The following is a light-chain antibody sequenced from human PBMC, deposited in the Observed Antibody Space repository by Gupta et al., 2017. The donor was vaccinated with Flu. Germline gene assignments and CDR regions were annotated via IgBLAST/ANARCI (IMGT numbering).Light chain of an antibody. CDR1: QSVSSSY. V-gene: IGKV3-20*01. CDR3: QQYGSSPLYS. Sequence: TPSCRAGQSVSSSYLAWYQQKPGQAPRLLIYGASSRATSIPNRFSGSGSGTDFTLTISRLEPEDCAVYYCQQYGSSPLYSFGQGTKLEIK. CDR2: GAS. J-gene: IGKJ2*03.